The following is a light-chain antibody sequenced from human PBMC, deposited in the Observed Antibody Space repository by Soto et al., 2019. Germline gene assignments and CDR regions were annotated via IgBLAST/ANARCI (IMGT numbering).Light chain of an antibody. CDR3: SSYTSSTNXV. V-gene: IGLV2-14*03. CDR1: SGDVGGYDY. Sequence: QSVLTQPASVSGSPGQSITISCTGTSGDVGGYDYVSWYQHHPGKAPKLMIYDVSNRPSGVSNRFSGSKSGNTASLTISGLQAEDEADYFCSSYTSSTNXVFGTGSDVTVL. J-gene: IGLJ1*01. CDR2: DVS.